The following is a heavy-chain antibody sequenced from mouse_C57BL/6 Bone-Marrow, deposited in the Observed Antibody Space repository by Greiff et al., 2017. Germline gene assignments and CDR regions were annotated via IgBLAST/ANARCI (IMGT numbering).Heavy chain of an antibody. V-gene: IGHV14-2*01. CDR3: ARDGVVAPYDLDY. CDR1: GFNIKDYS. Sequence: VQLQQSGAELVKPGASVKLSCTASGFNIKDYSMHWVKQRTEQGLEWIGRIDPEDGETNYAPKFQGKAPITADTSSNTAYLQLRSLTSEDTAVYYCARDGVVAPYDLDYWGQGTTLTVSS. CDR2: IDPEDGET. D-gene: IGHD1-1*01. J-gene: IGHJ2*01.